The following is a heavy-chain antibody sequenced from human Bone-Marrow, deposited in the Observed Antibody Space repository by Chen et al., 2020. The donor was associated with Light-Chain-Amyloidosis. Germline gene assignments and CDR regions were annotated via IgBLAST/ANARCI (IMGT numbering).Heavy chain of an antibody. Sequence: QLHVVQSGPEVKKPGASVNVSCKTSGYRFSGYALHWVRQAPGQRPEWIGWINVGKGNTKYSGRLQDRVTITRDTVATPAYMELNSLKSEDTAVYDCAAAINGEYFEFWGPGTLVTVSS. CDR1: GYRFSGYA. CDR3: AAAINGEYFEF. D-gene: IGHD2-8*01. J-gene: IGHJ4*02. CDR2: INVGKGNT. V-gene: IGHV1-3*01.